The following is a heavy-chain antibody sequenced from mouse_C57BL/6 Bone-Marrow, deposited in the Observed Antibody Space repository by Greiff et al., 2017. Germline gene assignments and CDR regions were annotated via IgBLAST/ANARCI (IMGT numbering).Heavy chain of an antibody. V-gene: IGHV14-2*01. D-gene: IGHD1-1*01. Sequence: VQLQQSGAELVKPGASVKLSCTASGFNIKDYYMHWVKQRTEQGLEWIGRIDPEDGETKYAPQFQGKATITADTSSNTAYLQLSSLTSEDTAVYYCARSSTVADYWGQGTTLTVSS. CDR1: GFNIKDYY. CDR3: ARSSTVADY. CDR2: IDPEDGET. J-gene: IGHJ2*01.